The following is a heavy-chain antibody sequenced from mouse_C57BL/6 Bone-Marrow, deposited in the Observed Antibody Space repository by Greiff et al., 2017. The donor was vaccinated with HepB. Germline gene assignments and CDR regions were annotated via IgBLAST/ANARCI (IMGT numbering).Heavy chain of an antibody. CDR3: ARNAIYYDYDGYYFDY. D-gene: IGHD2-4*01. CDR2: IWSGGST. V-gene: IGHV2-2*01. J-gene: IGHJ2*01. Sequence: VQLQESGPGLVQPSQSLSITCTVSGFSLTSYGVHWVRQSPGKGMEWLGVIWSGGSTDYNAAFISRLSISKDNSKSQVFFKMNSLQADDTAIYYCARNAIYYDYDGYYFDYWGQGTTLTVSS. CDR1: GFSLTSYG.